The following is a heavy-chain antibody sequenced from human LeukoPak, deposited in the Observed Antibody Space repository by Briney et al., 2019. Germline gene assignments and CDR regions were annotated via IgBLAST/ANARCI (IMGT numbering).Heavy chain of an antibody. CDR2: IYPGDSDS. CDR1: GYSFTTYW. Sequence: GESLKISCKGSGYSFTTYWIGWVRQMPGKGLEWTGIIYPGDSDSRYSPSFQGQVTMSADKSTSTAYLQWSSLKASDTAMYYCARHGPDYGGFDYWGQGTLVTVSS. D-gene: IGHD4-23*01. CDR3: ARHGPDYGGFDY. J-gene: IGHJ4*02. V-gene: IGHV5-51*01.